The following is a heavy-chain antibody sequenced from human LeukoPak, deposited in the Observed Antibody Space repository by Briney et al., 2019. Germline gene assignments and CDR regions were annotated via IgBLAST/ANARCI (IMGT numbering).Heavy chain of an antibody. J-gene: IGHJ4*02. V-gene: IGHV3-30-3*01. Sequence: GGSLRLFCAASGFTFSSYAMHWVRQAPGKGLEWVAVISYDGSNKYYADSVKGRFTISRDNSKNTLYLQMNSLRAEDTAVYYCARGGPPYYYDSSGYYYFDYWGQGTLVTVSS. CDR3: ARGGPPYYYDSSGYYYFDY. CDR2: ISYDGSNK. D-gene: IGHD3-22*01. CDR1: GFTFSSYA.